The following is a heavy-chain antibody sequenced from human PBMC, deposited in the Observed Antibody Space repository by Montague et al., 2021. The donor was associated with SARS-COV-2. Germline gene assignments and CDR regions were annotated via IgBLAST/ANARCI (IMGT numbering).Heavy chain of an antibody. D-gene: IGHD4-17*01. Sequence: SLRLSCAASGSTFSQFAMHWLRQAPGKGPEWVAVISYEGDYKNFADSVKGRFTISRDNSSNALYLQMNSLRVEDTAVYYCARDWGKDYGDFGGGWLDPWGQGTLVTVSS. CDR3: ARDWGKDYGDFGGGWLDP. CDR2: ISYEGDYK. CDR1: GSTFSQFA. J-gene: IGHJ5*02. V-gene: IGHV3-30*04.